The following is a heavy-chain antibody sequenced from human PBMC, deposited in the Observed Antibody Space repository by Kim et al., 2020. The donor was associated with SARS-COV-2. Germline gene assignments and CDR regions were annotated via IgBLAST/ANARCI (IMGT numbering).Heavy chain of an antibody. CDR2: SDGETT. D-gene: IGHD2-15*01. V-gene: IGHV3-15*01. CDR3: TTATWY. Sequence: SDGETTDYAAPVKGRFTISRDDSNNTLYLQMNSLKTEDTAVYYCTTATWYWGQGTLVTVSS. J-gene: IGHJ4*02.